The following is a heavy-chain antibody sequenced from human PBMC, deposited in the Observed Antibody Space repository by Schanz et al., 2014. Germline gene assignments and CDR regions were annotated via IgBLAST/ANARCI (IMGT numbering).Heavy chain of an antibody. V-gene: IGHV3-23*04. CDR1: GFTFSDYY. CDR2: ISGSGGST. D-gene: IGHD2-15*01. J-gene: IGHJ6*02. Sequence: VQLVESGGGLVKSGGSLRLSCAASGFTFSDYYMSWIRQAPGKGLEWVSAISGSGGSTYYADSVKGRFTISRDNSKNTLYLQMNSLSADDTAVFYCAKGMGYCSGGTCYDYYYYGLDVWGQGTTVTVSS. CDR3: AKGMGYCSGGTCYDYYYYGLDV.